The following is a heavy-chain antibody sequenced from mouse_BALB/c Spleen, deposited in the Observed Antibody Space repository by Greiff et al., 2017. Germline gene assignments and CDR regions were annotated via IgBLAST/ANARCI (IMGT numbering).Heavy chain of an antibody. J-gene: IGHJ3*01. V-gene: IGHV1-69*02. CDR2: IDPSDSET. CDR3: ARSIYYDYGGFAY. D-gene: IGHD2-4*01. CDR1: GYTFTSYW. Sequence: VQLQQPGAELVKPGAPVKLSCKASGYTFTSYWMNWVKQRPGRGLEWIGRIDPSDSETHYNQKFKDKATLTVDKSSSTAYIQLSSLTSEDSAVYYCARSIYYDYGGFAYWGQGTLVTVSA.